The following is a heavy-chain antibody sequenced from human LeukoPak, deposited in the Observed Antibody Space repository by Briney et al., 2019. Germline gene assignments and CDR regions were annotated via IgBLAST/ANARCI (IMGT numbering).Heavy chain of an antibody. D-gene: IGHD2-21*01. CDR1: GYTFSSNW. J-gene: IGHJ3*02. V-gene: IGHV5-51*01. CDR3: ARHRVGIYSRNHAFDI. Sequence: GESLKISCKASGYTFSSNWIGWVRQMPGKGLELMGTIYPGGSDTRYSPSFQGQVTISVDKSISTAYLQWSSLKASDTAKYYCARHRVGIYSRNHAFDIWGQGTMVTVSS. CDR2: IYPGGSDT.